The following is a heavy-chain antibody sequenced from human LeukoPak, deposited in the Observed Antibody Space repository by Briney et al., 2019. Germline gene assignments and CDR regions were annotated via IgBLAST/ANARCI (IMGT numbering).Heavy chain of an antibody. CDR2: MDPNSGNT. J-gene: IGHJ4*02. CDR3: VKDEARWLHHGFDY. Sequence: ASVKVSCKASGYTFTSYDINWVRQATGQGLEWMGWMDPNSGNTGYAQKFQGRVSMTRNTSISTAYMELSSLRSEDTAVYYCVKDEARWLHHGFDYWGQGTLVTVSS. CDR1: GYTFTSYD. D-gene: IGHD5-24*01. V-gene: IGHV1-8*01.